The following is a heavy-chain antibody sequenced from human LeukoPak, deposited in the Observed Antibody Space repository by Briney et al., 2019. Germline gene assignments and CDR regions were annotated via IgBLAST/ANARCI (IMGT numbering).Heavy chain of an antibody. CDR2: IRSQANSYAT. D-gene: IGHD2-21*02. Sequence: PGGSLKLSCATSGFTFSGSVMHWVRQASGRGLEWVGRIRSQANSYATAYAASVKGRFTISRDDSRNTTYLQMNSLRTEDSAVYYCTRLWGDCGGDCYSHDFWGQGTLVTVSS. CDR1: GFTFSGSV. J-gene: IGHJ4*02. CDR3: TRLWGDCGGDCYSHDF. V-gene: IGHV3-73*01.